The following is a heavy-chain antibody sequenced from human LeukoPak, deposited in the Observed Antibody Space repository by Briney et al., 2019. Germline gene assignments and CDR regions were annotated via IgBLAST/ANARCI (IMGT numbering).Heavy chain of an antibody. CDR1: GYTFTSYG. CDR2: ISAYNGNT. Sequence: ASVKVSCKASGYTFTSYGISWVRQAPGQGLEWMGWISAYNGNTNYAQKLQGRVTMTTDTSTSTAYMELRSLRSDDTAVYYCAKDLLPHYYDSSGYYDPVTPLDYWGQGTLVTVSS. V-gene: IGHV1-18*01. J-gene: IGHJ4*02. D-gene: IGHD3-22*01. CDR3: AKDLLPHYYDSSGYYDPVTPLDY.